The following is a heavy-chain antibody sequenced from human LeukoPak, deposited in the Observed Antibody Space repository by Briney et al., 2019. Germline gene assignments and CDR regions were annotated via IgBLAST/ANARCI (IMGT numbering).Heavy chain of an antibody. J-gene: IGHJ5*01. V-gene: IGHV4-30-2*01. CDR2: IFHSGTT. CDR1: GGSITSGGYY. D-gene: IGHD5-12*01. CDR3: ARVVVLVANNWFDP. Sequence: SENLSLTCTVSGGSITSGGYYWSWIRQPPGKGPEWIGYIFHSGTTHYNPSLKRRVTISVDGSKNQFSLKLTSVTAADTAIYYCARVVVLVANNWFDPWGPGILVTVSS.